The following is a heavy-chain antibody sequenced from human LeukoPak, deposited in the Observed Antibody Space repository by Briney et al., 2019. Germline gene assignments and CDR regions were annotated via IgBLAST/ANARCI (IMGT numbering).Heavy chain of an antibody. Sequence: PGRSLRLSCAASGFTFDDYAMHWVRQAPGKGLEWVSGISWNSGSIGYADSVKGRFTISRDNAKNSLYLQMNSLRAEDTALYYCAKQRGQWLAEKGYFDYWGQGTLVTVSS. V-gene: IGHV3-9*01. J-gene: IGHJ4*02. CDR2: ISWNSGSI. CDR1: GFTFDDYA. D-gene: IGHD6-19*01. CDR3: AKQRGQWLAEKGYFDY.